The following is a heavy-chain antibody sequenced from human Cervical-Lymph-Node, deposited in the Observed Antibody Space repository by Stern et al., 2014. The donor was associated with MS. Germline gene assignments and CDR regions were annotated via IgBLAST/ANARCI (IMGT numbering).Heavy chain of an antibody. Sequence: QVQLVQSGGGVVQPGRSLRLSCAASGFTFSVYGMHWVRQAPGQGLEWVALISYDGSNKSYADSVKGRFTIARDHSKDTLYLQMNSLRSEYTAVYYWTKRESDFWSGGFDPWGQGTLVPVSS. J-gene: IGHJ5*02. CDR2: ISYDGSNK. CDR3: TKRESDFWSGGFDP. V-gene: IGHV3-30*18. CDR1: GFTFSVYG. D-gene: IGHD3-3*01.